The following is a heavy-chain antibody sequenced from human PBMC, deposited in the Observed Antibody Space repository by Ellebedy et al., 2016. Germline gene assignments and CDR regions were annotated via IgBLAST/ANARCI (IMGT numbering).Heavy chain of an antibody. J-gene: IGHJ4*02. V-gene: IGHV3-21*01. CDR2: ISTVSNYI. CDR1: GFTFSSYN. D-gene: IGHD4-17*01. CDR3: ARNYGDYYFDY. Sequence: GGSLRLSCAASGFTFSSYNMNWVRQAPGKGLEWVSSISTVSNYIYYADSVKGRFTISRDNAKDSLYLQMNSLRAEDTAVYYCARNYGDYYFDYWGQGTLVTVSS.